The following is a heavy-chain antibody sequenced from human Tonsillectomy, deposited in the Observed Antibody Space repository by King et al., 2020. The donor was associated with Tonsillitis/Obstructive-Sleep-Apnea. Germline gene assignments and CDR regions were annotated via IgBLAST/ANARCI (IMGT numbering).Heavy chain of an antibody. D-gene: IGHD2-2*01. CDR2: IYYTGST. Sequence: QLQESGPGLVKPSQTLSLTCTVSGASISSGGYYWSWIRQRPGKGLEWVGYIYYTGSTDYNPSLKSRVILLVDTSENQFSLKLSSVTAADTAVYYCARKPNCSSTSCYLGPTAFDIWGQGTLVTVSS. V-gene: IGHV4-31*03. CDR1: GASISSGGYY. J-gene: IGHJ3*02. CDR3: ARKPNCSSTSCYLGPTAFDI.